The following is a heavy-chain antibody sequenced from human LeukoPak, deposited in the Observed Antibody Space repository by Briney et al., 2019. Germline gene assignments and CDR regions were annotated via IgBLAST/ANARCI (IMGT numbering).Heavy chain of an antibody. V-gene: IGHV3-21*01. CDR2: ISSSSSYI. J-gene: IGHJ4*02. Sequence: GGSLRLSCAASGFTFSSYSMNWVRQAPGKGLEWVSSISSSSSYIYYADSVKGRFTISRDNAKNSLYLQMNSLRAEDTAVYYCARDSPMYCSSTSCFPDYWGQGTLVTVSS. CDR1: GFTFSSYS. D-gene: IGHD2-2*01. CDR3: ARDSPMYCSSTSCFPDY.